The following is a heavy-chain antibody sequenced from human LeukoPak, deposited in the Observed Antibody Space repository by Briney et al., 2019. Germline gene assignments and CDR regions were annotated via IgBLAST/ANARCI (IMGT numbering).Heavy chain of an antibody. CDR2: INHSGST. Sequence: PSETLSLTCAVYGGSFSGYYWSWIRQPPGKGLEWIGEINHSGSTNYNPSLKSRVTISVDTSKNQFSLKLSSVTAADTAVYYCARHVGGYSYGYYYYYYMDVWGKGTTVTVSS. V-gene: IGHV4-34*01. CDR1: GGSFSGYY. J-gene: IGHJ6*03. CDR3: ARHVGGYSYGYYYYYYMDV. D-gene: IGHD5-18*01.